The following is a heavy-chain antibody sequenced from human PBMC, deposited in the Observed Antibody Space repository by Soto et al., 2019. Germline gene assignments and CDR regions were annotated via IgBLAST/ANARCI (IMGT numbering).Heavy chain of an antibody. CDR1: GGSLGDVY. Sequence: QVKLQESGRGLVKPSETLSLSCTVSGGSLGDVYWTWIRQPPGKEMERIGYISTTGVTNYSPSLQSRVTMSTDTSKNQFSLNLSSVTAADTAIYFCARHGGDVVMVRDWGQGIQVTVSS. J-gene: IGHJ4*02. V-gene: IGHV4-59*08. CDR3: ARHGGDVVMVRD. D-gene: IGHD2-21*01. CDR2: ISTTGVT.